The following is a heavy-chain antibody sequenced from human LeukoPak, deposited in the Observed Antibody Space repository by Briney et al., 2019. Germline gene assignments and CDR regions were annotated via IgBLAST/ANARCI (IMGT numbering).Heavy chain of an antibody. J-gene: IGHJ3*02. Sequence: ASVKVSCKASGYTFTSYDINWVRQATGQGLEWMGWMNPNSGNTGYAQKFQGRVTITRNTSISTAYMELSSLRSEDTAVYYCARGEWELRAFDIWGQGTMVIVSS. CDR2: MNPNSGNT. CDR1: GYTFTSYD. CDR3: ARGEWELRAFDI. V-gene: IGHV1-8*03. D-gene: IGHD1-26*01.